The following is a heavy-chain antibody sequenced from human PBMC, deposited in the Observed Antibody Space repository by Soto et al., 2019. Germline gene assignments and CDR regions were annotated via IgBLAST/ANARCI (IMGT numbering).Heavy chain of an antibody. Sequence: GGSLRLSCAASGFTFSSYSMNWVRQAPGKGLEWVSVIWYDRSNKYYADSVKGRFTISRDNAKNTLYLQMNSLRAEDTAVYYCASLPDAFDIWGQGTMVTVSS. CDR2: IWYDRSNK. V-gene: IGHV3-33*08. CDR3: ASLPDAFDI. J-gene: IGHJ3*02. CDR1: GFTFSSYS.